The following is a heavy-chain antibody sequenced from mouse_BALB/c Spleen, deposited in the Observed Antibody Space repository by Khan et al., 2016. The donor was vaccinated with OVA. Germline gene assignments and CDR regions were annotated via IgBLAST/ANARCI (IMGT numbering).Heavy chain of an antibody. CDR1: GYSITSDYA. V-gene: IGHV3-2*02. CDR3: ARWFTY. CDR2: INYSGSI. J-gene: IGHJ3*01. Sequence: DVKLQESGPGLVKPSQSLSLTCTVTGYSITSDYARNWIRQFPGNKLEWMGYINYSGSIIYNPSLKSRFSITRDTSKNQFFLQLNSVTTEDTATYYCARWFTYWGQGTLVTVSA.